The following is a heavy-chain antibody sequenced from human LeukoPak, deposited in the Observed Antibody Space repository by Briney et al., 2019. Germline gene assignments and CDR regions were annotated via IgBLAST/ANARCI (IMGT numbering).Heavy chain of an antibody. V-gene: IGHV4-39*01. CDR3: ASVVYRYFDWLLAFDY. CDR2: IYYSGST. J-gene: IGHJ4*02. D-gene: IGHD3-9*01. CDR1: GGSISSSSYY. Sequence: PSETLSLTCTVSGGSISSSSYYWGWIRQPPGKGLEWIGSIYYSGSTYYNPSLKSRVTISVDTSKNQFSLKLSSVTAADTAVYYCASVVYRYFDWLLAFDYWGQGTQVTVSS.